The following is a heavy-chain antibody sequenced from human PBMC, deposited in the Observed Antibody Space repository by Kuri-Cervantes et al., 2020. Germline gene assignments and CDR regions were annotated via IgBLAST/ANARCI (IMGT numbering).Heavy chain of an antibody. CDR1: GGAISSGGYY. Sequence: SETLSLTCTVSGGAISSGGYYWSWIRQPPGKGLEWIGYIYYSGSPYYNPSLKSRVTISVDTSKNQFSLKLGSVTAADTAVYYCARFGELLSLDYWGQGTTVTVSS. CDR2: IYYSGSP. D-gene: IGHD3-10*01. J-gene: IGHJ4*02. CDR3: ARFGELLSLDY. V-gene: IGHV4-31*03.